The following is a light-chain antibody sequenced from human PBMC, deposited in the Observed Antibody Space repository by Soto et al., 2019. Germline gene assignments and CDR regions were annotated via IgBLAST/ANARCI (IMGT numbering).Light chain of an antibody. CDR3: QQSYSTPHIT. Sequence: DIPLTQSQSSLSASLLDLGTIXYQTSQSISSYLNWYQQKPGKAPKLLIYAASSLQSGVPSRFSGSGSGTDFTLTISSLQPEDFATYYCQQSYSTPHITFGQGTRLEIK. V-gene: IGKV1-39*01. J-gene: IGKJ5*01. CDR2: AAS. CDR1: QSISSY.